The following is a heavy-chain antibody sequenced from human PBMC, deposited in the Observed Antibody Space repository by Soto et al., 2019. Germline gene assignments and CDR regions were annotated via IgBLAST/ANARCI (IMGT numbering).Heavy chain of an antibody. CDR1: GFSLSTSGVG. CDR2: IYWDDDK. V-gene: IGHV2-5*02. J-gene: IGHJ4*02. CDR3: AHRPSYCSGYSCYSGFDY. D-gene: IGHD2-15*01. Sequence: GSGPTLVNPTQTLTLTCTFSGFSLSTSGVGVGWIRQPPGKALEWLALIYWDDDKRYSPSPKSRLTITKDTSKNQVVLTMTNMDPVDTATYYCAHRPSYCSGYSCYSGFDYWGQGTLVTVS.